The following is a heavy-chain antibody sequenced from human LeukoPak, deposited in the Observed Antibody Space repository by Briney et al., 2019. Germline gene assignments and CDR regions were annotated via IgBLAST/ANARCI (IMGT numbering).Heavy chain of an antibody. Sequence: SETLSLTCTVSGYSISSGYYWGWIRQPPGKGLEWIGSIYHSGRTFYNPSLKSRVTISVDTSKNQFSLKLTSVTAADTAVYYCARDVNRYSSSWYDYWGQGTLVTVSS. CDR1: GYSISSGYY. D-gene: IGHD6-13*01. J-gene: IGHJ4*02. CDR3: ARDVNRYSSSWYDY. CDR2: IYHSGRT. V-gene: IGHV4-38-2*02.